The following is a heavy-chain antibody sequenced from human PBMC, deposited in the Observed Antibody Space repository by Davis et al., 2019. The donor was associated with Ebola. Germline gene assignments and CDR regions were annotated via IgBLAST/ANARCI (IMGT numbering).Heavy chain of an antibody. J-gene: IGHJ5*02. D-gene: IGHD5-12*01. CDR1: GFTLTNYA. Sequence: AASVKVSCKASGFTLTNYAIHWVRQAPGQRLEWMGWVHGGNGNTKYSQKFQGRVTITRDTSASTAYMELSSLRSEDTAVYYCARISGYASVPWGQGTLVTVSS. V-gene: IGHV1-3*01. CDR3: ARISGYASVP. CDR2: VHGGNGNT.